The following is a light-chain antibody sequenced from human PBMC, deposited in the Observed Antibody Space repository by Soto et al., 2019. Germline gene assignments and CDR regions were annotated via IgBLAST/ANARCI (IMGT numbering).Light chain of an antibody. CDR2: DAS. J-gene: IGKJ4*01. V-gene: IGKV3-11*01. Sequence: EIVLTQSPATLSLSPGERATLSCRASQSVSYYLAWYQQKPGQAPSLLIYDASNRATGIPARFSGSGSGTNFSLTISSLEPEDFAVYYCQQRGNWPLTFGGGTRVEIK. CDR1: QSVSYY. CDR3: QQRGNWPLT.